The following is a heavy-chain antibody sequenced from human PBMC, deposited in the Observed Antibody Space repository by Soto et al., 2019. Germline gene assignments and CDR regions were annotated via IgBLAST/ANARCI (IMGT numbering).Heavy chain of an antibody. Sequence: QVQLVQSGAEVKKPGASVKVSCKASGYTFTSYGISWVRQAPGQGLEWMGWISAYNGNTNYAQKLQGRVTMTTDTSTSTAYMELRSLRSDDTAVYYCARDGLEQQLVPLDYYYGMDVWGQGTTVTVSS. CDR2: ISAYNGNT. CDR3: ARDGLEQQLVPLDYYYGMDV. CDR1: GYTFTSYG. J-gene: IGHJ6*02. V-gene: IGHV1-18*01. D-gene: IGHD6-13*01.